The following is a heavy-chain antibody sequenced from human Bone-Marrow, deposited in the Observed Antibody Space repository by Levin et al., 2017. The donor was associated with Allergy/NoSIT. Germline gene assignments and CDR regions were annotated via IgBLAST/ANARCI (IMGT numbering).Heavy chain of an antibody. Sequence: SCAASGFTFSSYGMHWVRQAPGKGLEWVAVISYDGSNKYYADSVKGRFTISRDNSKNTLYLQMNSLRAEDTAVYYCAKSYYDFWSGYYIVGPTRAEYYYYGMDVWGQGTTVTVSS. D-gene: IGHD3-3*01. CDR3: AKSYYDFWSGYYIVGPTRAEYYYYGMDV. V-gene: IGHV3-30*18. CDR2: ISYDGSNK. CDR1: GFTFSSYG. J-gene: IGHJ6*02.